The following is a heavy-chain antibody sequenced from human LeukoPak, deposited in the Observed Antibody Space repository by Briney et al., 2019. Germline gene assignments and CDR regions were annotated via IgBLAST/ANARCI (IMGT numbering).Heavy chain of an antibody. D-gene: IGHD5-12*01. J-gene: IGHJ6*03. CDR2: INPNSGGT. Sequence: ASVKVSCKASGYTFTSYYVHWVRQAPGRGLEWMGWINPNSGGTNYAQKFQGRVTMTRDTSISTAYMELSRLRSDDTAVYYCARDRIVATIDYYYYYYMDVWGKGTTVTVSS. CDR3: ARDRIVATIDYYYYYYMDV. CDR1: GYTFTSYY. V-gene: IGHV1-2*02.